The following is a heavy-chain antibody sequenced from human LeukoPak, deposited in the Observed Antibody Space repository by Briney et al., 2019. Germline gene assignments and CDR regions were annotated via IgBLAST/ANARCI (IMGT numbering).Heavy chain of an antibody. CDR2: ERNGGSND. J-gene: IGHJ4*02. D-gene: IGHD5-12*01. CDR3: AREPGSGYHSEGPKY. V-gene: IGHV3-30*02. CDR1: GLLFSDYG. Sequence: GGSLRLPHAASGLLFSDYGLHWVRQAPARGLEWVALERNGGSNDNYGAFMKGRFNISRDNSKNTLYQQMNRLRAEDTAVYSCAREPGSGYHSEGPKYWGLGTLITVSS.